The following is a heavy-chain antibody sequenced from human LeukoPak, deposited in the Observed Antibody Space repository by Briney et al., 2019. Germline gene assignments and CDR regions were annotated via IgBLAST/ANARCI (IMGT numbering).Heavy chain of an antibody. D-gene: IGHD3-22*01. V-gene: IGHV3-30-3*01. Sequence: GRSLRLSCAASGFTFSSYAMHWVRQAPGKGQEWVAVISYDGSNKYYADSVKGRFTISRDNSKNTLYLQMNSLRAEDTAVYYCASLYYYDSSGPLDYWGQGTLVTVSS. CDR2: ISYDGSNK. J-gene: IGHJ4*02. CDR1: GFTFSSYA. CDR3: ASLYYYDSSGPLDY.